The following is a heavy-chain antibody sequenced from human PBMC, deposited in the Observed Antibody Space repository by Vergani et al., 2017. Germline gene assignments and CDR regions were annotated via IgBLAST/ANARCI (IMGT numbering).Heavy chain of an antibody. D-gene: IGHD2-2*01. Sequence: EVQLVESGGVVVQPGGSLRLSCAASGFTFDDYTIHWVRQAPGKGLEWVSLISWDGGSTYYADSVKGRFTLSRDNSKNSLYLQMNSLRTADTALYYCAKDIGYCSSTSCLSPDYWGQGTLVTVSS. V-gene: IGHV3-43*01. J-gene: IGHJ4*02. CDR3: AKDIGYCSSTSCLSPDY. CDR1: GFTFDDYT. CDR2: ISWDGGST.